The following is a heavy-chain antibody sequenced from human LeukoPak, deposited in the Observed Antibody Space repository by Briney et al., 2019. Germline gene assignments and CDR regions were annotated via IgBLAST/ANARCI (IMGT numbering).Heavy chain of an antibody. CDR3: ARLGDYDAFDI. D-gene: IGHD3-10*01. Sequence: PGGSLRLSCAASGFTFSSYAMHWVRQAPGKGLEWVAAISYDGSNKYYADSVKGRFTISRDNSKNTLYLQMNSLRAEDTAVYYCARLGDYDAFDIWGQGTMVTVSS. J-gene: IGHJ3*02. V-gene: IGHV3-30-3*01. CDR1: GFTFSSYA. CDR2: ISYDGSNK.